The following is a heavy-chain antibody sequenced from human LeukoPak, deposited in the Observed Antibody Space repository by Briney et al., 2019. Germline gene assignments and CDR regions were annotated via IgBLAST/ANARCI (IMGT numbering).Heavy chain of an antibody. V-gene: IGHV4-34*01. J-gene: IGHJ4*02. CDR2: INHSGST. CDR1: GGSFSGYY. D-gene: IGHD3-3*01. CDR3: ARASCDFWSGHFDY. Sequence: SETLSLTCAVYGGSFSGYYWSWIRQPPGKGLEWIGEINHSGSTNYNPSLKSRVTISVDTSKNQFSLKLSSVTAADTAVYYCARASCDFWSGHFDYWGQGTLVTVSS.